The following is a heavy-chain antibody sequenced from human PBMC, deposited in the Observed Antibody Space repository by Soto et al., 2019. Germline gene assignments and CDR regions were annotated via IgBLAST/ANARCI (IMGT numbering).Heavy chain of an antibody. Sequence: PGGSLRLSCAASGFTFSSYAMHWVRQAPGKGLEWVAVISYDGSNKYYADSVKGRFTISRDNSKNTLYLQMNSLRAEDTAVYYCARGGRADIVVHYYYYGMDVWGQGTKVTVSS. D-gene: IGHD2-2*01. J-gene: IGHJ6*02. CDR3: ARGGRADIVVHYYYYGMDV. CDR1: GFTFSSYA. V-gene: IGHV3-30-3*01. CDR2: ISYDGSNK.